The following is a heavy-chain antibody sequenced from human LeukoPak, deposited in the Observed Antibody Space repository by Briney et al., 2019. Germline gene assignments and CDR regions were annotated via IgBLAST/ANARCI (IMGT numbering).Heavy chain of an antibody. J-gene: IGHJ6*03. V-gene: IGHV1-2*02. CDR1: GHTFTGYY. CDR3: ARGRYYYGSGSLAPYYYHYMDV. CDR2: INPNSGGT. Sequence: ASVKVSCKASGHTFTGYYMHWVRQAPGQGLEWMGWINPNSGGTNYAQKFQGRVTMTRDTSISTAYMELSSLGFDDTAVYFCARGRYYYGSGSLAPYYYHYMDVWGKGTTVTVSS. D-gene: IGHD3-10*01.